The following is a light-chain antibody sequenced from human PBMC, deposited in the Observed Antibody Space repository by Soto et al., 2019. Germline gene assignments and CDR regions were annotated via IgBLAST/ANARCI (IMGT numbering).Light chain of an antibody. J-gene: IGKJ3*01. V-gene: IGKV3-11*01. CDR3: QQRSNWPPGVT. CDR1: QSVTTY. Sequence: EVVLTQSPATLSLSPGERATLSCTASQSVTTYLAWYQQKPGQAPRLLIYDASTRATGIPARFSGSGSGTDVTLTISSIEPEDFAVYYCQQRSNWPPGVTFGPGTKVDIK. CDR2: DAS.